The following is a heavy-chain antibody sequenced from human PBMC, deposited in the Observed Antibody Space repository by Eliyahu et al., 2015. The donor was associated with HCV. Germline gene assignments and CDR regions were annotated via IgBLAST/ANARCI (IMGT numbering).Heavy chain of an antibody. V-gene: IGHV3-23*01. CDR2: LRGGRVTT. J-gene: IGHJ4*02. CDR3: VKSKLLETFYFEY. Sequence: EVPLLESGGGFVQPGESLILSCVASGFKXNLFGXXWVRQAPGKAPEWVSSLRGGRVTTFYAESVRGRFTISRDDSSNTLYLQMNSLRAEDTALYYCVKSKLLETFYFEYWGLGTPGHRLL. CDR1: GFKXNLFG. D-gene: IGHD3-10*01.